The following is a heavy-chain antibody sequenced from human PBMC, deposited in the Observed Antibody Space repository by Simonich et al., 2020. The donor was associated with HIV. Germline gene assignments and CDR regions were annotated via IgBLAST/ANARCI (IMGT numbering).Heavy chain of an antibody. J-gene: IGHJ4*02. CDR2: INTNTWYP. CDR1: GYNFTNYA. V-gene: IGHV7-4-1*02. CDR3: ARDGTTVAAFDY. D-gene: IGHD4-4*01. Sequence: QVQLVQSGAEVKKPGASVKVSCKASGYNFTNYAMHWVRQAPGKGIEWMGWINTNTWYPSYAQGFTGRFVFSLDTSVSTAYLQISSLKSEDTAVYYCARDGTTVAAFDYWGQGTLVTVSS.